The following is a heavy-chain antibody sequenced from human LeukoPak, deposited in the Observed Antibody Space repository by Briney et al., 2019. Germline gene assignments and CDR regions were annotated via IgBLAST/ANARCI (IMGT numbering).Heavy chain of an antibody. Sequence: ASVKVSCKASGYTFTDYFMHWVRQAPGQGLEWMGWINPHSGGTDHAQKFQGRVTMTRDTSSNTAYMELSRLRSDDTAVYFCARSPPPMLYAGLDHWGQGTLVTVSS. CDR2: INPHSGGT. D-gene: IGHD2-8*01. CDR3: ARSPPPMLYAGLDH. V-gene: IGHV1-2*02. J-gene: IGHJ5*02. CDR1: GYTFTDYF.